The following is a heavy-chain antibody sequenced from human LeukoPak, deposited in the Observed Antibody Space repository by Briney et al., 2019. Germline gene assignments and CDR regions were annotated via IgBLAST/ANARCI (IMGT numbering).Heavy chain of an antibody. Sequence: SGTLSLACTVSGGSISSYYWTWVRQPPGKGLEWIGYIFYSGGSNYNPSLKSRGTISVDKSKNHFSLKLSSVTAADTAVYYCARLGSTFDIWGQGTMVTVSS. V-gene: IGHV4-59*08. CDR2: IFYSGGS. J-gene: IGHJ3*02. CDR1: GGSISSYY. CDR3: ARLGSTFDI. D-gene: IGHD2-2*01.